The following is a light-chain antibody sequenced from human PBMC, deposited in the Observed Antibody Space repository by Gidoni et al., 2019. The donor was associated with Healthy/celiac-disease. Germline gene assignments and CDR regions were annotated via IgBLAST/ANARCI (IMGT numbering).Light chain of an antibody. CDR1: QSLLHSNGYNY. J-gene: IGKJ1*01. CDR2: LGS. V-gene: IGKV2-28*01. CDR3: MQALQTPRT. Sequence: DIVMTQSPLSLPVTPGEPASISCRSSQSLLHSNGYNYLDWYLQKPGQSPQLLIYLGSNRASGVPDRFSGSGSGTDFTLKISRGEDEDVGVYYCMQALQTPRTFGQXTKVEIK.